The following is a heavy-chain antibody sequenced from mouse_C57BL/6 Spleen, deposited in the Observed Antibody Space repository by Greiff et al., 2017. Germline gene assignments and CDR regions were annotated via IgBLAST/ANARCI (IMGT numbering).Heavy chain of an antibody. J-gene: IGHJ1*03. V-gene: IGHV5-6*01. Sequence: EVKLMESGGDLVKPGGSLKLSCAASGFTFSSYGMSWVRQTPDKRLEWVATISSGGSYTYYPDSVKGRFTISRDNAKNTLYLQMSSLKSEDTAMYYCARHDYGSSYWYFDVWGTGTTVTGSS. CDR1: GFTFSSYG. CDR3: ARHDYGSSYWYFDV. D-gene: IGHD1-1*01. CDR2: ISSGGSYT.